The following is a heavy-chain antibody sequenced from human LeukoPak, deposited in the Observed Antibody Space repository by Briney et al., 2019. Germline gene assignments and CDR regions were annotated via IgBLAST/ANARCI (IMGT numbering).Heavy chain of an antibody. J-gene: IGHJ4*02. CDR2: IYYSGST. V-gene: IGHV4-61*08. Sequence: SETLSLTCTVSGGSVSSGGYYWSWIRQPPGKGLEWIGYIYYSGSTTYNPSLKSRVTISVDTSKNQFSLKLSSVTAADTAVYYCARDPLDYGGNRYFDYWGQGTLVTVSS. CDR1: GGSVSSGGYY. CDR3: ARDPLDYGGNRYFDY. D-gene: IGHD4-23*01.